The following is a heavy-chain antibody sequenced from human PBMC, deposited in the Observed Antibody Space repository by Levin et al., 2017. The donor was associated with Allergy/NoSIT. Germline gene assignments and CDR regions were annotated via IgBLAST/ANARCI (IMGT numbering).Heavy chain of an antibody. V-gene: IGHV3-30*18. CDR2: ISYDGSNK. CDR1: GFTFSSYG. D-gene: IGHD4-17*01. Sequence: GESLKISCAASGFTFSSYGMHWVRQAPGKGLEWVAVISYDGSNKYYADSVKGRFTISRDNSKNTLYLQMNSLRAEDTAVYYCAKGLALTTVTPYFDYWGQGTLVTVSS. CDR3: AKGLALTTVTPYFDY. J-gene: IGHJ4*02.